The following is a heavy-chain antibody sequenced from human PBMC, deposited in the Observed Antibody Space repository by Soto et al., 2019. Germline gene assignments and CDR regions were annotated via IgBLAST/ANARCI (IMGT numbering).Heavy chain of an antibody. CDR3: TTDAPQYSGVEF. J-gene: IGHJ4*02. CDR1: GGSISSYY. Sequence: SETLSLTCTVSGGSISSYYWSWIRQPPGKGLEWIGYIYYSGSTNYNPSLKSRVTISVDTSKNQFSLKLSSVTAADTAVYYCTTDAPQYSGVEFWGPGTLVTVSS. D-gene: IGHD1-26*01. V-gene: IGHV4-59*01. CDR2: IYYSGST.